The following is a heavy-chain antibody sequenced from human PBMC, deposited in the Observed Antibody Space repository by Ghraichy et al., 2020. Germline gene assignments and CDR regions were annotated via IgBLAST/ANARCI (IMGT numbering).Heavy chain of an antibody. V-gene: IGHV3-23*01. CDR2: IRGSGVGT. D-gene: IGHD5-12*01. Sequence: GGSLRLSCAASGFTLISYAMSWVRQAPGKGLEWVSSIRGSGVGTYYADSVKGRFTVSRDNSKNPLYLQMNSLTAEDTAVYYCAKEKSGYSGYVFDYLGQGTLDPVSS. J-gene: IGHJ4*02. CDR1: GFTLISYA. CDR3: AKEKSGYSGYVFDY.